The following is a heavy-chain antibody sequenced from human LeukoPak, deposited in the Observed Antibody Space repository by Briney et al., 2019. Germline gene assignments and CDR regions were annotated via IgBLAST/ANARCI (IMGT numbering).Heavy chain of an antibody. D-gene: IGHD6-13*01. CDR3: ARLGEYSSSWFPPRMDV. V-gene: IGHV4-61*02. J-gene: IGHJ6*04. CDR2: IYTSGST. CDR1: GGSISSGSYY. Sequence: SETLSLTCTVSGGSISSGSYYWSWIRQPAGKGLEWIGRIYTSGSTNYNPSLKSRVTISVDTSKNQFSLKLSSVTAADTAVYYCARLGEYSSSWFPPRMDVWGKGTTVTVSS.